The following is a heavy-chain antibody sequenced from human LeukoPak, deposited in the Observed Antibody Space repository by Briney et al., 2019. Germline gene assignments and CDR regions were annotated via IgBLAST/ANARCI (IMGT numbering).Heavy chain of an antibody. J-gene: IGHJ4*02. CDR2: ISRSSSTI. V-gene: IGHV3-48*02. Sequence: GGSLRLSCAASGFTFSSYSMNWVRQAPGKGLEWVSYISRSSSTIYYADSVKGRFTISRDNAKNSLYLQMNSLRDEDTAVYYCARVRYSYGYAFDYWGQGTLVTVSS. D-gene: IGHD5-18*01. CDR3: ARVRYSYGYAFDY. CDR1: GFTFSSYS.